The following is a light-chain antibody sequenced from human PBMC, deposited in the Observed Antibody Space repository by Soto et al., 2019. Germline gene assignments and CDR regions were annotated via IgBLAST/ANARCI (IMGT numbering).Light chain of an antibody. CDR1: QSVSSN. CDR3: QLRSNWPPT. Sequence: EIVLTQSPATLSSSPGERATLSCRASQSVSSNLAWYQQKPGQAPRLLIYDASNRATGIPAWFSGSGSGTVFTLTISSLEPEDFAVYYCQLRSNWPPTFGGGTKVEIK. V-gene: IGKV3-11*01. J-gene: IGKJ4*01. CDR2: DAS.